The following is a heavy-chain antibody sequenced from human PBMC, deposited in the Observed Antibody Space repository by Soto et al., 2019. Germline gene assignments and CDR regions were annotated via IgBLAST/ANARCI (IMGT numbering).Heavy chain of an antibody. V-gene: IGHV3-23*01. J-gene: IGHJ5*02. Sequence: EVQLLESGGGLVQPGGSLTLSCAASGFTFSSYAMTWVRQAPGKGLEWVSGISGGGGVSTYYAASVKGRFTISRDNSMNTLYLQMNRLRAEDTAVYYCAKDAISMVRGVNNWFDPWGQGTLVTVSS. CDR3: AKDAISMVRGVNNWFDP. D-gene: IGHD3-10*01. CDR2: ISGGGGVST. CDR1: GFTFSSYA.